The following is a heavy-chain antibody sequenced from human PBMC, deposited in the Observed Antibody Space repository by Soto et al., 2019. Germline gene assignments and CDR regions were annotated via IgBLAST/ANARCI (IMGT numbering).Heavy chain of an antibody. D-gene: IGHD2-15*01. V-gene: IGHV1-18*01. CDR2: ISPYNGNT. Sequence: QVQLVQSGAEVKKPGASVKVSCKTSGYTFTTYGVSWVRQAPGQWLEWMGWISPYNGNTNYAQRLQGRVTLTTDTSTKTASMELMSLRSDDTALYYCAREDGYCSGGSCHSGGWLEPWGQGTLVTVSS. CDR1: GYTFTTYG. J-gene: IGHJ5*02. CDR3: AREDGYCSGGSCHSGGWLEP.